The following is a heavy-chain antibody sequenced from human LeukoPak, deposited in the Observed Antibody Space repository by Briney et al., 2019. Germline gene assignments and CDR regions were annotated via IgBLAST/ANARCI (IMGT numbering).Heavy chain of an antibody. CDR3: ARAVLATKSEHWFDS. CDR2: VVHTGTT. J-gene: IGHJ5*01. D-gene: IGHD2-8*01. V-gene: IGHV4-38-2*02. Sequence: SETLSLTCTVSGYSFSSGYYWAWIRQPPGKGLEWIASVVHTGTTYYNSSLKSRVTISVDTSKNQFSLNLSSVTAADTAMYYCARAVLATKSEHWFDSWGQGTLVTVSS. CDR1: GYSFSSGYY.